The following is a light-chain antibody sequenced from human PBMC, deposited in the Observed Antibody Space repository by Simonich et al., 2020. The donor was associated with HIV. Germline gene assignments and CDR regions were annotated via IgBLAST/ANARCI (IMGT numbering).Light chain of an antibody. V-gene: IGKV1-9*01. CDR2: AAS. J-gene: IGKJ2*01. CDR3: QQLSSHPT. Sequence: DIQMTQSPSTLSASVGDRVTITCRASQDISIYLAWYQQIPGKAPNLLISAASTWQSGVPSRFSGSGSGTEFTLTISSLQPEDFTTYYCQQLSSHPTFGQGTKLEIK. CDR1: QDISIY.